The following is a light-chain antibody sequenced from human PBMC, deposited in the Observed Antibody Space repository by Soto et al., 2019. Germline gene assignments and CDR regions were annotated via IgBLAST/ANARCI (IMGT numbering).Light chain of an antibody. Sequence: EIVLTQSPGTLSLSPGERATLSCRASQSVISNFFAWYQQRPGQAPRLLIYGISSRVTGIPDRFSGSGSGTDFTLTISRLEPEDFAVYYCQQYDKSPPTFGQGTRLDIK. CDR3: QQYDKSPPT. J-gene: IGKJ5*01. CDR1: QSVISNF. CDR2: GIS. V-gene: IGKV3-20*01.